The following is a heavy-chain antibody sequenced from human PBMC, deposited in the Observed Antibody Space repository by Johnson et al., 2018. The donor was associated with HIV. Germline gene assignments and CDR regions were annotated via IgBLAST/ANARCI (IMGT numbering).Heavy chain of an antibody. Sequence: EKLVESGGGLVKPGGSLRLSCAASGFTFSNAWMSWVRQAPGKGLVWVSRVNNDGGDTIYADSVKGRFTISRDNAKNTLFLQMNSLRAEDTAMYFCARGGPFHAFDIWGQGTMVTVSS. CDR1: GFTFSNAW. CDR2: VNNDGGDT. V-gene: IGHV3-74*02. CDR3: ARGGPFHAFDI. D-gene: IGHD2-21*01. J-gene: IGHJ3*02.